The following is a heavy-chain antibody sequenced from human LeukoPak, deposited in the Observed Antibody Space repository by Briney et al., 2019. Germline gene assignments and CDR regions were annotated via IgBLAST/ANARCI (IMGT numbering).Heavy chain of an antibody. Sequence: GGSLRLSCAASGFTFSTYSMNWVRQAPGKGLEWVSSISSSGSYIYYADSVKGRFTISRDNAKNSLYLQMNSLRAEDTAVYYCARVRGSPALFDAFDIWGQGTMVTVSS. V-gene: IGHV3-21*01. CDR1: GFTFSTYS. D-gene: IGHD3-16*01. CDR2: ISSSGSYI. CDR3: ARVRGSPALFDAFDI. J-gene: IGHJ3*02.